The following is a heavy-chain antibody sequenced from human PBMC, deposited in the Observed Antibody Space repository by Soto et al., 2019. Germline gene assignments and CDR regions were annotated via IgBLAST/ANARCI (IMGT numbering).Heavy chain of an antibody. CDR3: ARVGDGIEGPGRIAHFAH. CDR2: INYNGNT. CDR1: GGAISNYF. V-gene: IGHV4-59*01. D-gene: IGHD3-10*01. J-gene: IGHJ4*02. Sequence: SETLSLTCIVSGGAISNYFWSWVRQPPGKGPEWLGYINYNGNTNYNPSLKNRATMSIDTSKREFSLKLRSVTATDTAVYFCARVGDGIEGPGRIAHFAHWGQGTLVTVSS.